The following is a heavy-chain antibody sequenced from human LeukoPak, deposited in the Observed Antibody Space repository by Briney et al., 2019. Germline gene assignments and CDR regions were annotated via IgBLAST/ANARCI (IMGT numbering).Heavy chain of an antibody. Sequence: GGSLRLSCAASGFTFDDYAMHWVRQAPGKGLERVSGISWNSGSIGYADSVKGRFTISRDNAKNSLYLQMNSLRAEDTALYYCAKESYYYYGMDVWGQGTTVTVSS. J-gene: IGHJ6*02. CDR3: AKESYYYYGMDV. CDR1: GFTFDDYA. CDR2: ISWNSGSI. V-gene: IGHV3-9*01.